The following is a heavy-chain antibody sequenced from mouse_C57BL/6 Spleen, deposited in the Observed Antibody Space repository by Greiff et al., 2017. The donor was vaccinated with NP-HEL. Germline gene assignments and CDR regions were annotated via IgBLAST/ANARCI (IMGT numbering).Heavy chain of an antibody. CDR3: AREGSVVATGDY. D-gene: IGHD1-1*01. Sequence: QVQLQQPGAELVKPGASVKMSCKASGYTFTSYWITWVKQRPGQGLEWIGDIYPGSGSTNYNEKFKSKATLTVDTSSSTAYMQLSSLTSEDSAFYYCAREGSVVATGDYWGQGTTLTVSS. CDR1: GYTFTSYW. J-gene: IGHJ2*01. V-gene: IGHV1-55*01. CDR2: IYPGSGST.